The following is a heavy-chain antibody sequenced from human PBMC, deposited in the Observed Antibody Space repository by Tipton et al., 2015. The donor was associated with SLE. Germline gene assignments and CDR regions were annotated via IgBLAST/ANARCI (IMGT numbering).Heavy chain of an antibody. J-gene: IGHJ4*02. Sequence: TLSLTCTVSGGSISSGSYYWSWIRQPAGKGLEWIGYIYTSGSTNYNPSLKSRVTISVDTSKNQFSLKLSSVTAADTAVYYCTGDEPSYFDYWGQGTLVTVSS. CDR1: GGSISSGSYY. V-gene: IGHV4-61*09. CDR3: TGDEPSYFDY. CDR2: IYTSGST. D-gene: IGHD1-14*01.